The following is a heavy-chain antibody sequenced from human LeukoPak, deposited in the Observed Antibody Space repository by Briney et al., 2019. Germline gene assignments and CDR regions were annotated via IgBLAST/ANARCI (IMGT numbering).Heavy chain of an antibody. V-gene: IGHV3-74*03. D-gene: IGHD7-27*01. Sequence: GGSLRLSCVASGFTFSRYWMHWVRQAPGKGLVWVSRINSDGSSITYADSVKGRFTISRDNAKNTLYLQMTSLRVENTAVYYCGRGSGVADYWGGGDLVTVSS. CDR1: GFTFSRYW. CDR2: INSDGSSI. CDR3: GRGSGVADY. J-gene: IGHJ4*02.